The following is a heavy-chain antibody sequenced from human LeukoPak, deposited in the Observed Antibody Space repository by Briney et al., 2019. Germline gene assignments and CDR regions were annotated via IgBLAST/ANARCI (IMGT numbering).Heavy chain of an antibody. Sequence: GGSLRLSCAASGFSFSTYVMSWVRQAPGKGLEWVSGISGSAGTTYYADSVKGRFTISRDNSKNTLYLQMNSLRAEDTAVYYCAKDQTVGDGHIDFEYWGQGPWSPSPQ. D-gene: IGHD5-24*01. CDR2: ISGSAGTT. CDR3: AKDQTVGDGHIDFEY. V-gene: IGHV3-23*01. CDR1: GFSFSTYV. J-gene: IGHJ4*02.